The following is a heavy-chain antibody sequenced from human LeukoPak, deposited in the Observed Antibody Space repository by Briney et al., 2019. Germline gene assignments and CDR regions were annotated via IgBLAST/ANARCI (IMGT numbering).Heavy chain of an antibody. D-gene: IGHD2-15*01. V-gene: IGHV4-4*02. CDR3: ARVCSGGTCSDF. J-gene: IGHJ4*02. CDR2: ISHRGNT. Sequence: PGGSLRLSCAASGFTFSTHAMSWVRQAPGKGLEWIGEISHRGNTNYNPSLKSRVTISVDTSKNQFSLTLSSVTAADTAVYYCARVCSGGTCSDFWGQGTLVTVSS. CDR1: GFTFSTHA.